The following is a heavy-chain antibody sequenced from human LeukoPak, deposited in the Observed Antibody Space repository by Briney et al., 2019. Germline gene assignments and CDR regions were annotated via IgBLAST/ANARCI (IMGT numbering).Heavy chain of an antibody. CDR2: ISSSSSYI. V-gene: IGHV3-21*06. Sequence: GGSLRLSCAASGFSFSSFRMSWVRQAPGKGLEWVSFISSSSSYIFYADSVRGRFTISRDNAKNSLYLQMNSLRAEDTAIYYCARVTHQTYATSGYNAFDIWGQGTMVAVSS. CDR1: GFSFSSFR. J-gene: IGHJ3*02. D-gene: IGHD3-22*01. CDR3: ARVTHQTYATSGYNAFDI.